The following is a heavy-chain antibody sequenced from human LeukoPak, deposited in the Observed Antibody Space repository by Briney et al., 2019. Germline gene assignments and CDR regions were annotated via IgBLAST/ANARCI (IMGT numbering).Heavy chain of an antibody. D-gene: IGHD4-23*01. CDR1: GFTFSSYW. CDR3: ARGRPHGNDY. J-gene: IGHJ4*02. CDR2: IASDGSST. V-gene: IGHV3-74*01. Sequence: PGGSLGLSCAASGFTFSSYWMSWVRQAPGKGLVWVSRIASDGSSTTYADSVKGRFSISRDNAKNTLYLQMNSLRVEDTAVYYCARGRPHGNDYWGQGTLVTVSS.